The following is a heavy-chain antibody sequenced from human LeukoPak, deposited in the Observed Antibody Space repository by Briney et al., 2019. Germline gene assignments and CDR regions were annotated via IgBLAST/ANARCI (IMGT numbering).Heavy chain of an antibody. V-gene: IGHV4-30-4*01. CDR3: ARLGRGYSYGSYYYYYMDV. Sequence: PSETLSLTCTVSGGSINSNNYYWSWIRQPPGKGLEWIGYISYSGATYYNPSLKSRLTISADTSKNQFSLKLSSVTAADTAVYYCARLGRGYSYGSYYYYYMDVWGKGTTVTVSS. D-gene: IGHD5-18*01. J-gene: IGHJ6*03. CDR2: ISYSGAT. CDR1: GGSINSNNYY.